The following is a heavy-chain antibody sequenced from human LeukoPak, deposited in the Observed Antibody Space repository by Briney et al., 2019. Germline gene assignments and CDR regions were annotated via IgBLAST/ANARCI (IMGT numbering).Heavy chain of an antibody. D-gene: IGHD3-10*01. CDR1: GFTFSSYA. CDR2: ISGSGGST. CDR3: AKDGLLWFGELTYLDY. J-gene: IGHJ4*02. V-gene: IGHV3-23*01. Sequence: GGSLRLSCAASGFTFSSYAMSWVRQAPGKGLEWVSAISGSGGSTYYADSVKGRFTISRDNSKNTLYLQMNSLRAEDTAVYYCAKDGLLWFGELTYLDYWGQGTLVTVSS.